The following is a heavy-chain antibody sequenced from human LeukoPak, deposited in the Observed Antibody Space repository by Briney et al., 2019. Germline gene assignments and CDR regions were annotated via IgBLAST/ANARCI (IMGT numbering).Heavy chain of an antibody. Sequence: SETLSLTCAVYGGSFSGYYWSWIRQLPGKGLEWIGEINHSGSTNYNPSLKSRVTISVDTSKNQFSLKLSSVTAADTAVYYCARGIRDGYNYQAFDYWGQGTLVTVSS. CDR1: GGSFSGYY. D-gene: IGHD5-24*01. V-gene: IGHV4-34*01. CDR2: INHSGST. J-gene: IGHJ4*02. CDR3: ARGIRDGYNYQAFDY.